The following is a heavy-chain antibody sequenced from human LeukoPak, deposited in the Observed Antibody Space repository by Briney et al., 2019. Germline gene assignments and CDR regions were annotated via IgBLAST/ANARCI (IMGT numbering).Heavy chain of an antibody. J-gene: IGHJ4*02. V-gene: IGHV4-4*02. CDR3: ACKTTAAAGTFDY. D-gene: IGHD6-13*01. CDR2: IHHSGSK. CDR1: GGSISSSNW. Sequence: SGTLSLTCAVSGGSISSSNWWSWVRQPSGKGLEWIGEIHHSGSKNYSPSLNSRVTISVDKSKSQFSLKLTSVTVADTALYYCACKTTAAAGTFDYWGQGTLVTVSS.